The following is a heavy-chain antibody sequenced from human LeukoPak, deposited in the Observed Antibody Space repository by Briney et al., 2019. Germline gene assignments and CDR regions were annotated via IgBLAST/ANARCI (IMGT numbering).Heavy chain of an antibody. V-gene: IGHV4-61*02. J-gene: IGHJ4*02. CDR3: ASETVGY. CDR1: GGSISSGSYY. D-gene: IGHD1-14*01. CDR2: IYTSGST. Sequence: SETLSLTCTVSGGSISSGSYYWSWIRQPAGKGLEWIGRIYTSGSTNYNPSLKSRVTISVDTSKNQFSLKLSSVTAADTAVYYCASETVGYWGQGTLVTVSS.